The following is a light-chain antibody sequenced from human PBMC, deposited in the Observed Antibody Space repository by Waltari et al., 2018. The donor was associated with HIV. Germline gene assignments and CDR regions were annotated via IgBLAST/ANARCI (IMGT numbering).Light chain of an antibody. CDR2: YVT. V-gene: IGLV2-11*01. CDR1: SSDIGVYNY. J-gene: IGLJ3*02. Sequence: QYALTQPPSVSGSPGQSVTISCTRPSSDIGVYNYVSWYQQHPGKAPKRMIYYVTKRPSGVPDRFSGSKSGNTASLTISGLQAEDEAAYYCCSFAGSYTLVFGGGTKLTVL. CDR3: CSFAGSYTLV.